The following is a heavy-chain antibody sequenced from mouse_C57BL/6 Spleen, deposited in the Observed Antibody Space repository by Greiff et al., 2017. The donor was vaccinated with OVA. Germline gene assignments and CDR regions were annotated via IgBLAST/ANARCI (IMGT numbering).Heavy chain of an antibody. CDR3: ARIEDGYYEAY. J-gene: IGHJ3*01. CDR2: IWWDDDK. D-gene: IGHD2-3*01. Sequence: QVTLKVSGPGILQPSQTLSLTCSFSGFSLTTFGMGVGWIRQPSGQGLEWLVHIWWDDDKYYNPVLKSRLTISKDTSKNQVFLKIANVDTADTATYYCARIEDGYYEAYWGQGTLVTVSA. CDR1: GFSLTTFGMG. V-gene: IGHV8-8*01.